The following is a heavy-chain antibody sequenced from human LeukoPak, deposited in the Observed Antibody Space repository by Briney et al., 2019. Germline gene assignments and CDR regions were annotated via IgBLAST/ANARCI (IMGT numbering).Heavy chain of an antibody. CDR3: ARDRGCSSTSCYLMDV. Sequence: ASVKVSCKASGGTFSSYAISWVRQAPGQGLEWMGWINPNSGGTNYAQKFQGRVTMTRDTSISTAYMELSRLRSDDTAVYYCARDRGCSSTSCYLMDVCGKGTTVTISS. D-gene: IGHD2-2*01. CDR1: GGTFSSYA. V-gene: IGHV1-2*02. CDR2: INPNSGGT. J-gene: IGHJ6*03.